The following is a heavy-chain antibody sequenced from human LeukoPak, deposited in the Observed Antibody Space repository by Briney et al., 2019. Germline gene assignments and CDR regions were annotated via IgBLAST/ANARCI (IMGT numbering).Heavy chain of an antibody. J-gene: IGHJ3*02. D-gene: IGHD1-1*01. Sequence: GASVKVSCKASGYSFTAYYMHWVRQAPGQGLEWMGWINPNSGDANYAQNFQGRVTMTRDTSISTAYMELSRLKSDDTALYYCARDMGTGHAFDIWGQGTKVTVSS. V-gene: IGHV1-2*02. CDR2: INPNSGDA. CDR1: GYSFTAYY. CDR3: ARDMGTGHAFDI.